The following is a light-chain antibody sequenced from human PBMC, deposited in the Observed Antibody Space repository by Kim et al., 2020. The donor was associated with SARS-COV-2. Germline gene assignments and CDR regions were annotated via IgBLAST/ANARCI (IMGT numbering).Light chain of an antibody. Sequence: LSPGERATRSCRASQSVSSTYLVWYQQKPGQAPRLLIYGASSRATGIPDRFSGSGSGTDFTLTISRLEPEDFAVYYCQHYGNSPYTFGQGTKLEI. V-gene: IGKV3-20*01. CDR1: QSVSSTY. J-gene: IGKJ2*01. CDR3: QHYGNSPYT. CDR2: GAS.